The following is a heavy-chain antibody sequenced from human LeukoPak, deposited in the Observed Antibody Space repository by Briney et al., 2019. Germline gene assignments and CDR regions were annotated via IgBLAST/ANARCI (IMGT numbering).Heavy chain of an antibody. Sequence: GGSLRLSCAASGFTFSNAWMSWVRQAPGKGLEWVGRIKSKTDGGITDYAAPVKGRFTISRDDSKNMLYLQMNSLKTEDTAVYYCAVVGYDILTGYPPDYYYGMDVWGQGTTVTVSS. D-gene: IGHD3-9*01. V-gene: IGHV3-15*01. J-gene: IGHJ6*02. CDR2: IKSKTDGGIT. CDR1: GFTFSNAW. CDR3: AVVGYDILTGYPPDYYYGMDV.